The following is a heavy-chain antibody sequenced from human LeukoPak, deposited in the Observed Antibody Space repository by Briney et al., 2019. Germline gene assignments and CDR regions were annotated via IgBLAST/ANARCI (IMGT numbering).Heavy chain of an antibody. J-gene: IGHJ6*03. CDR1: GYSISSGYY. D-gene: IGHD3-10*01. CDR2: IYHSGST. CDR3: ARLGYYYGSGSYYTPVYYYYYMDV. Sequence: SETLSLTCAVSGYSISSGYYWGWIRQPPGKGVEWIGSIYHSGSTYYNPSLKSRVTISVDTSKKQFSLKLSSVTAADTAVYYCARLGYYYGSGSYYTPVYYYYYMDVWGKGTTVTVSS. V-gene: IGHV4-38-2*01.